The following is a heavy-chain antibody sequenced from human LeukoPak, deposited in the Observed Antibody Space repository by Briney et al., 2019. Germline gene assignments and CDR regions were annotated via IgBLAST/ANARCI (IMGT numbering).Heavy chain of an antibody. CDR2: ISWNSGSI. D-gene: IGHD6-13*01. J-gene: IGHJ4*02. Sequence: GGSLRLSCAASGFTFDDYAMHWVRQAPGKGLEWVSGISWNSGSIGYADSMKGRFTISRDNAKNSLYLQMNSLRAEDMALYYCAKDYRSSSWYYFDYWGQGTLVTVSS. V-gene: IGHV3-9*03. CDR1: GFTFDDYA. CDR3: AKDYRSSSWYYFDY.